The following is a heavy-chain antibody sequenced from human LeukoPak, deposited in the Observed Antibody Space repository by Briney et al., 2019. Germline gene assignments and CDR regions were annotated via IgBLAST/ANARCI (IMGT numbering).Heavy chain of an antibody. V-gene: IGHV3-21*01. CDR3: ARDRDRDFWSGYYTGERWFDP. J-gene: IGHJ5*02. CDR1: GFTFSSYS. CDR2: ISSSSSYI. Sequence: GSLRLSCAASGFTFSSYSMNWVRQAPGKGLEWVSSISSSSSYIYYADSVKCRFTISRDNAKNSLYLRMNSLRAEDTAVYYCARDRDRDFWSGYYTGERWFDPWGQGTLVTVSS. D-gene: IGHD3-3*01.